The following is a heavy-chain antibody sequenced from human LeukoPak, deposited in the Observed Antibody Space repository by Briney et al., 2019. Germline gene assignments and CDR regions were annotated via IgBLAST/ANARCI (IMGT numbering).Heavy chain of an antibody. CDR2: ISAYNGNT. J-gene: IGHJ6*02. CDR3: ASGVATPPSYYYNMDV. V-gene: IGHV1-18*01. CDR1: GGTFCSYA. Sequence: ASGKVSCKASGGTFCSYAISWVRQAPGQGLEWWGWISAYNGNTNYAQKLQGRVTMTTDTSTSTAYMELRSLKSDDTAVYYCASGVATPPSYYYNMDVWGQGTTVTVSS. D-gene: IGHD5-12*01.